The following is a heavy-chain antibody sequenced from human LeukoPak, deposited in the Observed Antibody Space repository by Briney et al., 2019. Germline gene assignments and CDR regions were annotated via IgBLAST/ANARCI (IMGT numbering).Heavy chain of an antibody. V-gene: IGHV3-53*01. D-gene: IGHD6-13*01. Sequence: GGSLRLSCAASGFTISNNYMNGVRQAPGKGLEWVSVIYSVGSTYYADSVKGGFTISRHNTKTTPYLLSKSMRPEHTPLYYSAGAAAAGNLEHWGQGTLVTVSS. J-gene: IGHJ1*01. CDR1: GFTISNNY. CDR2: IYSVGST. CDR3: AGAAAAGNLEH.